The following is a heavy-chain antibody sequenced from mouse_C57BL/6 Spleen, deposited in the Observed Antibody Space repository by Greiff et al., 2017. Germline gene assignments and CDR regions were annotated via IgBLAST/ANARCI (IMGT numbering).Heavy chain of an antibody. CDR1: GYAFTSYL. V-gene: IGHV1-54*01. CDR2: INPGGGGT. Sequence: QVQLQQSGAELVRPGTSVKVSCKASGYAFTSYLIEWVKQRPGQGLEWIGMINPGGGGTNYNEKFKGKATLTADKSSSTAYMQLSSLTSEDSAVYFCARWGDGDGGFAMDYWGQVTSVTVS. CDR3: ARWGDGDGGFAMDY. D-gene: IGHD2-3*01. J-gene: IGHJ4*01.